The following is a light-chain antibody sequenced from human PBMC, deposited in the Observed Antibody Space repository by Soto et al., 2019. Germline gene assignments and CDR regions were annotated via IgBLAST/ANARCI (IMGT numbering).Light chain of an antibody. V-gene: IGLV2-14*01. CDR2: DVN. Sequence: QSALTQPASVSGSPGQSITISCTGTSSDVGGYNYVSWYQQHPGKATKLMIYDVNNRPSAVSNRFSGSKSGNTASLTISGLQSEDEGDYYCSSYTSSITLVFGGGTKLTVL. J-gene: IGLJ2*01. CDR3: SSYTSSITLV. CDR1: SSDVGGYNY.